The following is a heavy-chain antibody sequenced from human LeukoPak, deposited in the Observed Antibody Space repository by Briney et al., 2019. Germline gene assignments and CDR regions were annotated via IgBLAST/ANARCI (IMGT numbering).Heavy chain of an antibody. V-gene: IGHV1-69*05. CDR1: GGTFSSYA. J-gene: IGHJ3*02. CDR2: IIPIFGTA. Sequence: SVKVSCKASGGTFSSYAISWVRQAPGQGLEWMGGIIPIFGTANYAQKFQGRVTITTDESTSTAYMELSSLRSEDTAVYYCARAVHIVVVPAAIARDAFDIWGQGTMVTVSS. D-gene: IGHD2-2*01. CDR3: ARAVHIVVVPAAIARDAFDI.